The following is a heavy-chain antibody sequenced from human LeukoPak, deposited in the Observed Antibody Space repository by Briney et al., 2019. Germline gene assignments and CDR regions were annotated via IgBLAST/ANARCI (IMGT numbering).Heavy chain of an antibody. CDR2: IYSGGYT. Sequence: PGGSLRLSCAASGFTVNNNYMSWVRQAPGRGLEWVSVIYSGGYTYYAGSVKGRFTISRDNSKNTLYLQMNSLRAEDTAVYYCARDRGYYYDSSGYYDYWGQGTLVTVSS. CDR1: GFTVNNNY. D-gene: IGHD3-22*01. CDR3: ARDRGYYYDSSGYYDY. J-gene: IGHJ4*02. V-gene: IGHV3-53*01.